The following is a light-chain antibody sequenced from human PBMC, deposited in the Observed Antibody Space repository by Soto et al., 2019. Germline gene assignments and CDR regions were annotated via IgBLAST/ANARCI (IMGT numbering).Light chain of an antibody. J-gene: IGKJ2*01. CDR2: GAS. CDR3: QQYAASPRYT. Sequence: EIVLTQSPGTLSLSPGERATLSCRASQTVRPNYLAWYQQKPGQPPRLLIYGASTRATGIPERFSGSGSGTDFTLTITRLEPEDFSVYYCQQYAASPRYTFGQGTKLEIK. CDR1: QTVRPNY. V-gene: IGKV3-20*01.